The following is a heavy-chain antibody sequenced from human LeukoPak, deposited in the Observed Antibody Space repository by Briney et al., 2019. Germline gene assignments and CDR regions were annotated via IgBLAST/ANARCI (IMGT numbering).Heavy chain of an antibody. CDR3: ARGRGVDCSSTSCEIHIDY. V-gene: IGHV4-30-4*08. D-gene: IGHD2-2*01. CDR1: GGSISSNYYY. J-gene: IGHJ4*02. CDR2: MYYGGST. Sequence: PSQTLSLTCTVSGGSISSNYYYWSWIRQPPGKGLEWIGYMYYGGSTNYNPSLKSRVTISVDTSKNQFSLKLSSVTAADTAVYYCARGRGVDCSSTSCEIHIDYWGQGTLVTVSS.